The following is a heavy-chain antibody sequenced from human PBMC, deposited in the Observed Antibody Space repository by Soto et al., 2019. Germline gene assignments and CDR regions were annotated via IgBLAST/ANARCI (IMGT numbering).Heavy chain of an antibody. J-gene: IGHJ3*02. CDR2: INADNGNT. CDR1: GYTFTAYA. D-gene: IGHD3-22*01. Sequence: QVQLVQSGAEVKKPGASVKVSCKASGYTFTAYAMHWVRQGPGQSLEWMGWINADNGNTKYSQKFQGRVTITRDTFASTAYLELSGLRFEDTAVYYCGRGNRDPQYYSEYSYYYDAFDMWGQGSMVTVSS. CDR3: GRGNRDPQYYSEYSYYYDAFDM. V-gene: IGHV1-3*01.